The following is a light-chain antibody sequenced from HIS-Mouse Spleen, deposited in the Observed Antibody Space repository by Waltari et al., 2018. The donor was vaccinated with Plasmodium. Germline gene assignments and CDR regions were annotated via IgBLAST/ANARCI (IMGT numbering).Light chain of an antibody. J-gene: IGLJ2*01. V-gene: IGLV2-23*03. Sequence: QSALTQPASVSGSPGQSITISCTGTSSDVWSYNLVSWYQQHPGKAPKRMIYEGSKRPSGVSNRFPGSKSGNTASLTIAGLQAEDEADYYCCSYAGSSTFVVFGGGTKLTVL. CDR2: EGS. CDR3: CSYAGSSTFVV. CDR1: SSDVWSYNL.